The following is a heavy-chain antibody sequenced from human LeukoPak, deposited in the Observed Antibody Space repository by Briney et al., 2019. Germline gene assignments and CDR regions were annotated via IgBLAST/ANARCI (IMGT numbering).Heavy chain of an antibody. V-gene: IGHV4-4*07. D-gene: IGHD1-26*01. CDR3: ARVVGTSGSYRYNWFDP. CDR1: GGSISSYH. Sequence: SETLSLTCTVSGGSISSYHWSWIRQPAGKGLEWIGRIYTSGSTNYNPSLKSRVTMSVDTSKNQFSLKLSSVTAADTAVYYCARVVGTSGSYRYNWFDPWGQGTLVTVSS. CDR2: IYTSGST. J-gene: IGHJ5*02.